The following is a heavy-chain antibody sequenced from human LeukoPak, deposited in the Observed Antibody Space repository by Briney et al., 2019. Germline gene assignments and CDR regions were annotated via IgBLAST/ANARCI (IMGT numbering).Heavy chain of an antibody. CDR2: ISYDGSNK. V-gene: IGHV3-30*18. Sequence: GRSLRLSCAASGFTFSSYDMHWVRQAPGKGLEWVAVISYDGSNKYYADSVKGRFTISRDNSKNTLYLQMNSLRAEDTAVYYCAKDQVEWLVRGYFDYWGQGTLVTVSS. CDR1: GFTFSSYD. D-gene: IGHD6-19*01. CDR3: AKDQVEWLVRGYFDY. J-gene: IGHJ4*02.